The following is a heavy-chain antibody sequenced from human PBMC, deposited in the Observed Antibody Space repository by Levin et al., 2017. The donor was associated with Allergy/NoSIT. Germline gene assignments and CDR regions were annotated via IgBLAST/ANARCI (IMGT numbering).Heavy chain of an antibody. J-gene: IGHJ4*02. D-gene: IGHD6-13*01. CDR3: ARDNLEGAAAGTIDY. CDR1: GDSVSTNSAA. Sequence: SETLSLTCAISGDSVSTNSAAWNWIRQSPSRGLEWLGRTYYRSKWYIDYAASVKSRITINPDTSKNQFSLQLNSVTPEDTAVYYCARDNLEGAAAGTIDYWGQGTLVTVSS. CDR2: TYYRSKWYI. V-gene: IGHV6-1*01.